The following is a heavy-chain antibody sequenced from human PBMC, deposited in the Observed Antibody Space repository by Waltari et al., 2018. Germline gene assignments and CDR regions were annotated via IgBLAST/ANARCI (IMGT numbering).Heavy chain of an antibody. Sequence: QVQLVQSGAEVKKPGSSVKVSCKASGGTFSSYAISWVRQAPGQGLEWMGGISPIFGKANDAQKFQGRFTITADESTSTDYMGLSSLRSEDAAVYYCAGPRGIAGGPRGYYFDYWGQGTLVTVSS. D-gene: IGHD6-13*01. CDR2: ISPIFGKA. CDR3: AGPRGIAGGPRGYYFDY. CDR1: GGTFSSYA. J-gene: IGHJ4*02. V-gene: IGHV1-69*01.